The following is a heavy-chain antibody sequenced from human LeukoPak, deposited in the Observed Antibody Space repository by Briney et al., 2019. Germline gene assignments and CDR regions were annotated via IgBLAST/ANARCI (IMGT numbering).Heavy chain of an antibody. J-gene: IGHJ6*02. D-gene: IGHD6-19*01. Sequence: SETLSLTCAVYGGSFSGYYWSWIRQPPGKGLEWIGEINHSGSTNYNPSLKSRVTISVDTSKNQFSLQLNSVTPEDTAVYYCARDGQFAGIAVAGTGYYYYGMDVWGQGTTVTVSS. CDR3: ARDGQFAGIAVAGTGYYYYGMDV. V-gene: IGHV4-34*01. CDR2: INHSGST. CDR1: GGSFSGYY.